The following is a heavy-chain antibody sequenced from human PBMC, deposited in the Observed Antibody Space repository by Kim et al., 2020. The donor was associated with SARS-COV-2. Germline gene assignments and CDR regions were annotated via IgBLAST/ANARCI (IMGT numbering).Heavy chain of an antibody. D-gene: IGHD2-2*01. CDR1: GGSFSGYY. CDR2: INHSGST. V-gene: IGHV4-34*01. Sequence: SETLSLTCAVYGGSFSGYYWSWIRQPPGKGLEWIGEINHSGSTNYNPSLKSRVTISVDTSKNQFSLKLSSVTAADTAVYYCARGKSRLFDIWGQGTMVTV. J-gene: IGHJ3*02. CDR3: ARGKSRLFDI.